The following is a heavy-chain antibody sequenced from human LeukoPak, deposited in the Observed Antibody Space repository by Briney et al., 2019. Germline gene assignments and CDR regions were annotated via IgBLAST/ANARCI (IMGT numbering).Heavy chain of an antibody. V-gene: IGHV3-23*01. CDR3: AKGGTAGGPNWFDP. D-gene: IGHD3-16*01. CDR1: GFTFSSYA. J-gene: IGHJ5*02. Sequence: PGGSLRLSCAASGFTFSSYAMSWVRQAPGKGLEWVSAISGTGGNTHYADSVKGRLTISRDNSKNTLSLQMNSLRVEDTAVYYCAKGGTAGGPNWFDPWGQGTLVTVSS. CDR2: ISGTGGNT.